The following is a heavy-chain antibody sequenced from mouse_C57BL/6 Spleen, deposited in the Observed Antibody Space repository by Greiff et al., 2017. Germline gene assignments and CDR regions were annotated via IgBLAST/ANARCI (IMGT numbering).Heavy chain of an antibody. CDR1: GFSFNTYA. V-gene: IGHV10-1*01. CDR3: VRHDSNYAMDY. J-gene: IGHJ4*01. CDR2: IRSKSNNYAT. D-gene: IGHD2-5*01. Sequence: EVKLVESGGGLVRPKGSLKLSCAASGFSFNTYAMNWVRQAPGKGLEWVARIRSKSNNYATYYADSVKDRFTISRDDSESMLYLQMYNLKTEDTAMYYCVRHDSNYAMDYWGQGTSVTVSS.